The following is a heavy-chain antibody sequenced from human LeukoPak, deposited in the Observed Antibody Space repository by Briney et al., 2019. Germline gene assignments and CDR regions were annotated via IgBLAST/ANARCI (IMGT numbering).Heavy chain of an antibody. CDR2: VNSDGGGT. J-gene: IGHJ3*02. D-gene: IGHD6-19*01. CDR1: GFTFTNYW. Sequence: GGSLRLSCAASGFTFTNYWMHWVRQAPGKGLMWVSRVNSDGGGTIYADSVKGRFTVSRDNTKNSVYLQMSSLRADDTGVYFCARGGLDHAYDTWGQGTMVTVSS. V-gene: IGHV3-74*01. CDR3: ARGGLDHAYDT.